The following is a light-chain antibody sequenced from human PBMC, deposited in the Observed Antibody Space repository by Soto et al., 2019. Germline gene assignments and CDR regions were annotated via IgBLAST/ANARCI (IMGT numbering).Light chain of an antibody. V-gene: IGLV1-40*01. Sequence: QAVVTQPPSMSGAPGQRVTMSCTGSSSNLGAGYDVHWYQRLPGAAPKLLIYDNTHRPSGVPNRFSGSKSGTSASLAITGLQAEDEADYYCQSYDSGLSGHWVFGGGTKLTLL. CDR3: QSYDSGLSGHWV. CDR1: SSNLGAGYD. CDR2: DNT. J-gene: IGLJ3*02.